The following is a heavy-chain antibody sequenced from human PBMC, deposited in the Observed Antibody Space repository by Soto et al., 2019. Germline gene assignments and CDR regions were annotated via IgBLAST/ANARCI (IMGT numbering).Heavy chain of an antibody. D-gene: IGHD1-20*01. CDR3: ARDRGTPYNWNDVVYYGMDV. Sequence: SETLSLTCAVSGGSISSSNWWSWVRQPPGKGLEWIGEIYHSGSTNYNPSLKSRATISVDKSKNQFSLKLSSVTAADTAVYYCARDRGTPYNWNDVVYYGMDVWGQGTTVTVSS. CDR2: IYHSGST. V-gene: IGHV4-4*02. J-gene: IGHJ6*02. CDR1: GGSISSSNW.